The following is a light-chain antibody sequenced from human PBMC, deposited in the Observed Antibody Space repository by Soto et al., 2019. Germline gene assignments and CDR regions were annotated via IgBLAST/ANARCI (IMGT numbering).Light chain of an antibody. Sequence: QSALTQPASVSGSPGQSITISCTGTSCDVGGYNYVSWYQQHPGTAPNLMIYDVSNRPSGVSNRLSGSKSGDTASLTTYGLLAEDEADDYCSSYTSSSTLDVVFGGGTQLTVL. J-gene: IGLJ2*01. CDR3: SSYTSSSTLDVV. CDR1: SCDVGGYNY. V-gene: IGLV2-14*01. CDR2: DVS.